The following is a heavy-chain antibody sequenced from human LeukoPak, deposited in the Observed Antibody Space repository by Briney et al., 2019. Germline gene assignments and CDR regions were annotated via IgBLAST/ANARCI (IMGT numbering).Heavy chain of an antibody. CDR2: MNPNSGNT. V-gene: IGHV1-8*02. J-gene: IGHJ4*02. CDR3: ARGQGQVDY. CDR1: GYTFTGYY. Sequence: ASVKVSYKASGYTFTGYYMHWVRQAPGQGLEWMGWMNPNSGNTGYAQKFQGRVTMTRNTSISTAYMELSSLRSEDTAVYYCARGQGQVDYWGQGTLVTVSS.